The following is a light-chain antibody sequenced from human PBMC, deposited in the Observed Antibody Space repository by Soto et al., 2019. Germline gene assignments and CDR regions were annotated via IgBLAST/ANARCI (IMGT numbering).Light chain of an antibody. Sequence: DVVMTQSPLSLPVILGQSASISCRSSHSLVASDGNTYLNWLHQRPGQSPRRLIYQVSNRESGVPDRFSGSGSGTDFPLTISRVEAEDVGVYYCMKNIHLPLTFGGGTKGEIK. CDR2: QVS. CDR1: HSLVASDGNTY. CDR3: MKNIHLPLT. J-gene: IGKJ4*01. V-gene: IGKV2-30*01.